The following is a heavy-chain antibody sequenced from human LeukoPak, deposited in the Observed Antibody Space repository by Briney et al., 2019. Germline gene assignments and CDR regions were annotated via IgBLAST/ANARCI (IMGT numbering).Heavy chain of an antibody. CDR2: ISSSSSTI. CDR1: GFTFSSYS. V-gene: IGHV3-48*01. Sequence: GGSLRLSCAASGFTFSSYSMNWVRQAPGKGLEWVSYISSSSSTIYYADSVKGRFTISRDNAKNSLYLQMNSLRAEDTAVYYCARDYCSGGSCYPTEFDIWGQGTMVTVSS. D-gene: IGHD2-15*01. J-gene: IGHJ3*02. CDR3: ARDYCSGGSCYPTEFDI.